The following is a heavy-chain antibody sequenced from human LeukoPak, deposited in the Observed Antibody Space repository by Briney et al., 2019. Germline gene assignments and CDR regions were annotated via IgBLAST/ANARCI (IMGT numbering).Heavy chain of an antibody. Sequence: SQTLSLTCTVSGGSISSADYYWSWIRQPPGKGPEWIGYIYYSGSTYYNPSLKSRVTISLDTSKNQFSLKLTSVTAADTAMYYCARVITTGVVPAALAQMFDYWGQGTLVTVSS. CDR3: ARVITTGVVPAALAQMFDY. V-gene: IGHV4-31*03. CDR1: GGSISSADYY. CDR2: IYYSGST. J-gene: IGHJ4*02. D-gene: IGHD2-2*01.